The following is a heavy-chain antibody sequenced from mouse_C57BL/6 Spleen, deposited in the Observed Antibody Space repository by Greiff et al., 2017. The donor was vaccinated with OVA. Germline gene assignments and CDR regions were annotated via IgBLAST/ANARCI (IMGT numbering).Heavy chain of an antibody. CDR2: IYPGSGNT. V-gene: IGHV1-66*01. CDR3: ASGGAAQAFYYFDY. CDR1: GYSFTSYY. J-gene: IGHJ2*01. Sequence: QVQLQQSGPELVKPGASVKISCKASGYSFTSYYIHWVKQRPGQGLEWIGWIYPGSGNTKYNEKFKGKATLTADTSSSTAYMQLSSLTSEDSAVYSCASGGAAQAFYYFDYWGQGTTLTVSS. D-gene: IGHD3-2*02.